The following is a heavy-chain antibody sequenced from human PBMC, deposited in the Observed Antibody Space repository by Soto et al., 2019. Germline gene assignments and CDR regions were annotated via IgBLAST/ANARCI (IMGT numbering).Heavy chain of an antibody. V-gene: IGHV1-3*01. CDR3: ARESGNSGTYDY. Sequence: QGHLVQSGAEVKKPGASVKVSCKASGYTFTSYAMHWVRQAPEQRLEWMGWINAGAGGTKYSQRFQGRVTITRDTSANTAYMELSSLRSEDTAVYYCARESGNSGTYDYWGQGTLVTVSS. CDR2: INAGAGGT. J-gene: IGHJ4*02. D-gene: IGHD1-26*01. CDR1: GYTFTSYA.